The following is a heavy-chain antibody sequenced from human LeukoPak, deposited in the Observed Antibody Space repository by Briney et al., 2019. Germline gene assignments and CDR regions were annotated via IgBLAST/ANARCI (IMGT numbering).Heavy chain of an antibody. CDR1: GFTFDDYA. Sequence: LPGGSLRLSCAASGFTFDDYAMHWVRQAPGKGLEWVSGISWNSGSIGYADSVKGRFTISRDNAKNSLYLQMNSLRAKDTALYYCAKDKRAKDYYYYGMDVWGQGTTVTVSS. J-gene: IGHJ6*02. D-gene: IGHD6-25*01. CDR2: ISWNSGSI. V-gene: IGHV3-9*01. CDR3: AKDKRAKDYYYYGMDV.